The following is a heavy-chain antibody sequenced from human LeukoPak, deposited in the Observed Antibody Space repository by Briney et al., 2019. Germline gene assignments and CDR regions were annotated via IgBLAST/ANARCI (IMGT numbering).Heavy chain of an antibody. J-gene: IGHJ4*02. Sequence: PSETLSLTCTVSGGSISSYYWSWIRQPPGKGLEWIGYIYYSGSTNYNPSLKSRVTISVDTSKNQFSLKLSSVTAADTAVYYCARNSITMVYWGQGTLVTVSS. CDR2: IYYSGST. CDR3: ARNSITMVY. V-gene: IGHV4-59*01. CDR1: GGSISSYY. D-gene: IGHD3-10*01.